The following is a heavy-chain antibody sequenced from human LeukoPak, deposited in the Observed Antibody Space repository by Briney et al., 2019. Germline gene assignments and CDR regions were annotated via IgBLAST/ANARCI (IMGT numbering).Heavy chain of an antibody. D-gene: IGHD4/OR15-4a*01. J-gene: IGHJ6*02. V-gene: IGHV4-39*07. CDR3: ARGLTDLDFYYYYGMDV. CDR1: GGSVSSRNYY. CDR2: IYNSGNT. Sequence: PSETLSLTCTVSGGSVSSRNYYWGWIRQPPGKGLEWIGSIYNSGNTYYNPSLKSRVTISVDTSKNQFSLKLSSVTAADTAVYYCARGLTDLDFYYYYGMDVWGQGTTVTVSS.